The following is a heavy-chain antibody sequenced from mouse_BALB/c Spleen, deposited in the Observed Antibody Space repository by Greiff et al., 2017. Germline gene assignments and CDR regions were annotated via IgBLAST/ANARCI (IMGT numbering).Heavy chain of an antibody. V-gene: IGHV1-42*01. D-gene: IGHD6-1*01. J-gene: IGHJ4*01. CDR2: INPSTGGT. Sequence: VQLQQSGPELVKTGASVKISCKASGYSFTDYYMHWVKQSPEQSFEWIGEINPSTGGTSYNQKFKGKATLTVDKSSSTAYMQLKSLTSEDSAVYYCARLGLLPGAMDYWGQGTSVTVSS. CDR3: ARLGLLPGAMDY. CDR1: GYSFTDYY.